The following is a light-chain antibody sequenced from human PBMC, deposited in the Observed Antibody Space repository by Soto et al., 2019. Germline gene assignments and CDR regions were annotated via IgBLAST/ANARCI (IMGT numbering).Light chain of an antibody. CDR1: SSNIGAGYD. CDR3: QSYDSSLSVWV. CDR2: GNS. J-gene: IGLJ3*02. Sequence: QLVLTQPPSVSGAPGQRVTISCTGTSSNIGAGYDVHWYQHLPGTAPKLLIYGNSDRPSGVPDRFSGSKSGTSASLAITGLQAEDEADYYCQSYDSSLSVWVFGGGTKLTVL. V-gene: IGLV1-40*01.